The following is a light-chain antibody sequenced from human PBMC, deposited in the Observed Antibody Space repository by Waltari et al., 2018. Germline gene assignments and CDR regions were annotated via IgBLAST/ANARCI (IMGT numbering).Light chain of an antibody. Sequence: EIVLTQSPATLSLSPGDTATVSCRASQSVYTYLAWYQHKPGQVPRLLIYDASKRATGVPARFSGSGSGADFTLIISSLEPEDFAVYYCHQRRNWPLTFGGGTKVDIK. CDR1: QSVYTY. CDR2: DAS. V-gene: IGKV3-11*01. CDR3: HQRRNWPLT. J-gene: IGKJ4*01.